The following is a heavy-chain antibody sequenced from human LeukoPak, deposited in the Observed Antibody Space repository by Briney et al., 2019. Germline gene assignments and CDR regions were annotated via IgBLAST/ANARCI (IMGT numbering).Heavy chain of an antibody. V-gene: IGHV1-2*02. Sequence: ASVKVSCKASGYTFTGYYMHWVRQAPGQGLEWMGWINPNSGGTNHAQKFQGRVTMTRDTSISTAYMELSRLRSDDTAVYYCARGWDFWSGYYILDFDYWGQGTLVTVSS. CDR3: ARGWDFWSGYYILDFDY. D-gene: IGHD3-3*01. CDR1: GYTFTGYY. J-gene: IGHJ4*02. CDR2: INPNSGGT.